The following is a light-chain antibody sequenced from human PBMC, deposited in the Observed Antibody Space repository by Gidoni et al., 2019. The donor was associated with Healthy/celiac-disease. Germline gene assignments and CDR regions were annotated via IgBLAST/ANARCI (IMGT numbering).Light chain of an antibody. Sequence: EIVFTQSPATLSLSPGERATLSCRASQSVSSYLAWYQQKPGQAPRLLIYDASNRATGVPARFSGSGSGTDFTLTISSLESEDFAVYYCQQRSNWSITFGQGTRLEIK. CDR3: QQRSNWSIT. J-gene: IGKJ5*01. CDR1: QSVSSY. V-gene: IGKV3-11*01. CDR2: DAS.